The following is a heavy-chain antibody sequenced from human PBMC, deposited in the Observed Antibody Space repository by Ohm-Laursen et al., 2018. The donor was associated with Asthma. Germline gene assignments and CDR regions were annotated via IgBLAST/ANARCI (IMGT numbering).Heavy chain of an antibody. Sequence: SLRLSCAASEFTFRLSWMSWVRQAPGKGLQWVASISTASTFIYYADSVRGRFTTSRDNAKNLVYLQMDSLRVDDTALYYCARIGAEWELPGREYSLHHWGEGTLVTVSS. V-gene: IGHV3-21*01. D-gene: IGHD1-26*01. J-gene: IGHJ1*01. CDR2: ISTASTFI. CDR3: ARIGAEWELPGREYSLHH. CDR1: EFTFRLSW.